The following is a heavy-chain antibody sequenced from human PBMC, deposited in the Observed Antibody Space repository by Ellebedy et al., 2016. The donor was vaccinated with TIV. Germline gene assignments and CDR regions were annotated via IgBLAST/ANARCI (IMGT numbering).Heavy chain of an antibody. CDR3: ARCAYSGYGNDY. CDR1: GYSFTNYW. V-gene: IGHV5-51*01. D-gene: IGHD5-12*01. J-gene: IGHJ4*02. Sequence: GGSLRLSCKGSGYSFTNYWIAWVRQMPGKGLEWMGIIYPGDSDTRYSPSFQGQVTISADKSISTAYLQWSSLKASDTAMYYCARCAYSGYGNDYWGQGTLVTVSS. CDR2: IYPGDSDT.